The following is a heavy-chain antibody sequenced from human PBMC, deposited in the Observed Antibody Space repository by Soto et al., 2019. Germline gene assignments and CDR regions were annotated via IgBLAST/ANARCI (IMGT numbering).Heavy chain of an antibody. J-gene: IGHJ5*02. V-gene: IGHV1-69*02. CDR3: ARVLWFGELSGYNWFDP. CDR2: IIPILGIA. Sequence: QVQLVQSGAEVKKPGSSVKVSCKASGGTFSSYTISWVRQAPGQGLEWMGRIIPILGIANYAQKFQGRVTITADKSTSTAYMELSSLRSEDTAVYYCARVLWFGELSGYNWFDPWGQGTLVTVSS. D-gene: IGHD3-10*01. CDR1: GGTFSSYT.